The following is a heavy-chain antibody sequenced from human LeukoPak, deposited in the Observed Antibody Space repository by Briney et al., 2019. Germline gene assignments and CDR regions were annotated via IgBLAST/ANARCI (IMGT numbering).Heavy chain of an antibody. CDR2: ISSSSSYT. D-gene: IGHD5-18*01. CDR1: GFTVSSNY. J-gene: IGHJ4*02. CDR3: ARDLRSNTAMVTFDY. V-gene: IGHV3-11*06. Sequence: GGSLRLSCAASGFTVSSNYMSWVRQAPGKGLEWVSYISSSSSYTNYADSVKGRFTISRDNAKNSLYLQMNSLRAEDTAVYYCARDLRSNTAMVTFDYWGQGTLVTVSS.